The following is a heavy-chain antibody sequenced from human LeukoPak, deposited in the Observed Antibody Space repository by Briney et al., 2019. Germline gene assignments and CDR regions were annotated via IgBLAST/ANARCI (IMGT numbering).Heavy chain of an antibody. J-gene: IGHJ3*02. D-gene: IGHD3-22*01. V-gene: IGHV3-30*18. CDR3: AKDLGYRITMIVVVLDAFDI. Sequence: GRSLRLSCAASGFTFSSYGMHWVRQAPGKGLEWVAVISYDGSNKYYADSVKGRFTISRDNSKNTLYLQMNSLRAEDTAVYYCAKDLGYRITMIVVVLDAFDIWGQGTMVTVSS. CDR2: ISYDGSNK. CDR1: GFTFSSYG.